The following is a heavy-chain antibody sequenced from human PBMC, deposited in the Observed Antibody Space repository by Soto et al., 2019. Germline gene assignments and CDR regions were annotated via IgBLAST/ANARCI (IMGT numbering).Heavy chain of an antibody. CDR2: IIPIFGTA. CDR3: ARSITIFGVVISSYYFDY. CDR1: GVTFSSYA. Sequence: SVKVSCKASGVTFSSYAISWVRQAPGQGLEWMGGIIPIFGTANYAQKFQGRVTITADKSTSTAYMELSSLRSEDTAVYYCARSITIFGVVISSYYFDYWGQGTLVTSPQ. J-gene: IGHJ4*02. D-gene: IGHD3-3*01. V-gene: IGHV1-69*06.